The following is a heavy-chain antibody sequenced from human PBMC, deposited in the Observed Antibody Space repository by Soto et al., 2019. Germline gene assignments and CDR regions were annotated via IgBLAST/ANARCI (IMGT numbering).Heavy chain of an antibody. Sequence: GESLKISCAASGFTFSSYAMHWVRQAPGKGLEYVSAISSNGGSTYYANSVKGRFTISRDNSKNTLYLQMGSLRAEDMAVYYCARDRVVADYCSSTSCYGGTDYYMDVWGKGTTVTVSS. CDR3: ARDRVVADYCSSTSCYGGTDYYMDV. CDR2: ISSNGGST. V-gene: IGHV3-64*01. J-gene: IGHJ6*03. D-gene: IGHD2-2*01. CDR1: GFTFSSYA.